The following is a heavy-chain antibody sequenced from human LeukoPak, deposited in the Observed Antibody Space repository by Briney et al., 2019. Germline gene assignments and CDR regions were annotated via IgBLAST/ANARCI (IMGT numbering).Heavy chain of an antibody. CDR2: INPNSGGT. CDR1: GYTFTGHY. Sequence: ASVKVSCKASGYTFTGHYMHWVRQAPGQGLEWMGWINPNSGGTNYAQKLQGRVTMTTDTSTSTAYMELRSLRSDDTAVYYCARDRYDYVWGSYRYSPEQYDYWGQGTLVTDSS. V-gene: IGHV1-2*02. CDR3: ARDRYDYVWGSYRYSPEQYDY. D-gene: IGHD3-16*02. J-gene: IGHJ4*02.